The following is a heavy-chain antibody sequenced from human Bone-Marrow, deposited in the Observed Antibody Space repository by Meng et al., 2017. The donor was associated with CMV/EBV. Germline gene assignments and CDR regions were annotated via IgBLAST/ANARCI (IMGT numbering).Heavy chain of an antibody. CDR1: GFTFSTYS. Sequence: GESLKLSCAASGFTFSTYSMNWVRQAPGKGLEWVSCISSSSGYIFYADSVKGRFTISRDNAKNSLYLQMNSLRAEDTAVYYCAREQGYRITTDYYYGMDVWGQGTTVTVSS. D-gene: IGHD4-11*01. CDR3: AREQGYRITTDYYYGMDV. J-gene: IGHJ6*02. V-gene: IGHV3-21*01. CDR2: ISSSSGYI.